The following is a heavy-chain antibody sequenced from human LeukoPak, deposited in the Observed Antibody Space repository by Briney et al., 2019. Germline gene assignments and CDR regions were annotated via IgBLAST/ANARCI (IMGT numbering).Heavy chain of an antibody. V-gene: IGHV3-21*01. CDR1: GFTFSSYS. CDR3: ARGILGATTSYYYYYYYMDV. D-gene: IGHD1-26*01. J-gene: IGHJ6*03. CDR2: ISSSSSYI. Sequence: GGSLRLSCAASGFTFSSYSMNWVRQAPGKGLEWVSSISSSSSYIYYADSVKGRFTISRDNAKNSLYLQMNSLRAEDTAVYYCARGILGATTSYYYYYYYMDVWGKGTTVTISS.